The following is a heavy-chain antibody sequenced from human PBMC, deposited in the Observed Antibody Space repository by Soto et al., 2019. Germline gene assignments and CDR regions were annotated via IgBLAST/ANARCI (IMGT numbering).Heavy chain of an antibody. CDR3: ARDRRAVAGTFDY. D-gene: IGHD6-19*01. CDR1: GYTFTSYA. V-gene: IGHV1-3*01. J-gene: IGHJ4*02. Sequence: ASVKVSCKASGYTFTSYAMHWVRQAPGQRLERKGWINAGNGNTKYSQKFQGRVTITRDTSASTAYIELSSLRSEDTAVYYCARDRRAVAGTFDYWGQGTLVTVSS. CDR2: INAGNGNT.